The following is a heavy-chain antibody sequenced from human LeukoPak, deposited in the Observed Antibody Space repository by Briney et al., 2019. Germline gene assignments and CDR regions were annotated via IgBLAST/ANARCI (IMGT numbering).Heavy chain of an antibody. CDR3: TKDSSSGSSYYFHGMDV. D-gene: IGHD3-10*01. CDR1: GFTFSAYG. V-gene: IGHV3-30*18. CDR2: ISYDGSNK. Sequence: GGSLRLSCAASGFTFSAYGIHWVRQAPGKGLEWVAVISYDGSNKYYVDSVKGRFTISRDNSKNTLYLQMNSLRAEDTALYYCTKDSSSGSSYYFHGMDVWGQGTTVTVS. J-gene: IGHJ6*02.